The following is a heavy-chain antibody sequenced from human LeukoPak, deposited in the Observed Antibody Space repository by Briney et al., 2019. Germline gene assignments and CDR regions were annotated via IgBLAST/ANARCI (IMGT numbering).Heavy chain of an antibody. CDR1: GGSISSSSYY. Sequence: PSETLSLTCTVSGGSISSSSYYWGWIRQPPGKGLEWIGSIYYSGSTYYNPSLKSRVTISVDTSKNQFSLKLSSVTAADTAVYYCARQALPVIHTSSTSFTHLGNRGYFDLWGRGTLVTVSS. J-gene: IGHJ2*01. CDR2: IYYSGST. D-gene: IGHD2-2*01. V-gene: IGHV4-39*01. CDR3: ARQALPVIHTSSTSFTHLGNRGYFDL.